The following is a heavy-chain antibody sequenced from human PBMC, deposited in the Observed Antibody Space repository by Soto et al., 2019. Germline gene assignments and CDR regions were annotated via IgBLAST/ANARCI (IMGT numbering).Heavy chain of an antibody. D-gene: IGHD2-2*01. Sequence: GGSLRLSCAASGFTFSSYAMSWVRQAPGKGLEWVSAISGSGGSTYYADSVKGRFTISRDNSKNTLYLQMNSLRAEDTAVYYCAKDPVYCSSTSCFSGWFDPWGQGTLVTVSS. J-gene: IGHJ5*02. CDR3: AKDPVYCSSTSCFSGWFDP. V-gene: IGHV3-23*01. CDR1: GFTFSSYA. CDR2: ISGSGGST.